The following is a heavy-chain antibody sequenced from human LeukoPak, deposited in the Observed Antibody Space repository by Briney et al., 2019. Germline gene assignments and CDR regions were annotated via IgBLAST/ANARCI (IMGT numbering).Heavy chain of an antibody. Sequence: GGSLXLSCATSGFTFSGYSMNWVRXAPGKGLEWISYISSSSINIHYGDSVKGRFTISRDNAENSLYLQMNSLRAEDTAVYYCARDSIQLWPNAIDFWGQGTLVTVSS. CDR3: ARDSIQLWPNAIDF. CDR2: ISSSSINI. J-gene: IGHJ4*02. CDR1: GFTFSGYS. V-gene: IGHV3-48*01. D-gene: IGHD1-1*01.